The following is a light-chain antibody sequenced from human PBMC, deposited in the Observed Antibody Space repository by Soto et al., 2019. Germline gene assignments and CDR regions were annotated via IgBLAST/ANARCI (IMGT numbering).Light chain of an antibody. CDR2: AAS. CDR1: QSTSSY. Sequence: DIQMPQSPSSLSAYVGDRVNITCRASQSTSSYLNWYQQKPGTAPKLQLYAASSLQSGVPSRFSGSGSGTDFTLTISSRQPEEFATYYCQQSYRTPRTVGPGTKVDI. CDR3: QQSYRTPRT. J-gene: IGKJ3*01. V-gene: IGKV1-39*01.